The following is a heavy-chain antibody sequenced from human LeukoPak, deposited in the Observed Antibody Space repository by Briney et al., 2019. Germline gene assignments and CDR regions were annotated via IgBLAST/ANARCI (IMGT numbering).Heavy chain of an antibody. CDR3: ARILVDALDY. J-gene: IGHJ4*02. CDR2: IYHSGST. V-gene: IGHV4-38-2*02. CDR1: GYTITTYGF. D-gene: IGHD3-3*01. Sequence: DTVTVYCKASGYTITTYGFHGLSQPPAQERLEWIGSIYHSGSTYYNPSLKSRVTISVDTSKNQFSLKLSSVTAADTAVYYCARILVDALDYWGQGTLVTVSS.